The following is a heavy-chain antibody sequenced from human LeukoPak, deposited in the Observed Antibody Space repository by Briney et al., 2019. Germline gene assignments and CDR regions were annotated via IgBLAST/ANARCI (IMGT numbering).Heavy chain of an antibody. CDR2: ISCSVRST. J-gene: IGHJ4*02. CDR1: FSXYA. Sequence: FSXYAMXWVRQXXGXXLXGVSDISCSVRSTYYADSVKGLFTISRDNSKNTLYLQMNSLRAEDTAVYYCGYSAWCYESEYWGQGTLVTVSS. V-gene: IGHV3-23*01. D-gene: IGHD4/OR15-4a*01. CDR3: GYSAWCYESEY.